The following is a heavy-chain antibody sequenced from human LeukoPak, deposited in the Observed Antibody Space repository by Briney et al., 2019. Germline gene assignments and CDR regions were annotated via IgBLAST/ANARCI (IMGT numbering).Heavy chain of an antibody. CDR2: IKQDGSKT. CDR3: ARVSIAAAGDFDY. J-gene: IGHJ4*02. D-gene: IGHD6-13*01. Sequence: GGSLRLSCAAAGFTFSSYWMSWVRQAPGKGLEWVANIKQDGSKTYYVDSVKGRFTISRDNARSSLYLQMNSLRAEDTAVYYCARVSIAAAGDFDYWGQGTLVTVSS. V-gene: IGHV3-7*05. CDR1: GFTFSSYW.